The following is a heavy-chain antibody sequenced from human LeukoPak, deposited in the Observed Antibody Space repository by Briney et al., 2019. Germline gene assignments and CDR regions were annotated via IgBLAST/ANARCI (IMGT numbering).Heavy chain of an antibody. CDR3: ARDRSSSSWYSDFDY. V-gene: IGHV1-2*06. CDR1: GYTFTGYY. J-gene: IGHJ4*02. Sequence: ASVKVSCKASGYTFTGYYMNWVRQAPGQGLEWMGRINPNSGSTNYAQKFQGRVTMTRDTSISTAYMELSRLRSDDTAVYYCARDRSSSSWYSDFDYWGQGTLVTVSS. CDR2: INPNSGST. D-gene: IGHD6-13*01.